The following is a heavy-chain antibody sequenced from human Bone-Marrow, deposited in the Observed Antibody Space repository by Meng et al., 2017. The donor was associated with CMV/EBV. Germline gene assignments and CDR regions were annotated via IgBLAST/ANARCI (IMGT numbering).Heavy chain of an antibody. V-gene: IGHV2-5*02. D-gene: IGHD1-26*01. Sequence: QITLKESGPTLVKPTQTLTLTCTFSGFSLSTSGVGVGWIRQPPGKALEWLALIYWDDDKRYSPSLKSRLTITKDTSKNQVVLTMTNMDPVDTATYYCALRRPSGGVDWFDPWGQGTLVTVSS. J-gene: IGHJ5*02. CDR1: GFSLSTSGVG. CDR2: IYWDDDK. CDR3: ALRRPSGGVDWFDP.